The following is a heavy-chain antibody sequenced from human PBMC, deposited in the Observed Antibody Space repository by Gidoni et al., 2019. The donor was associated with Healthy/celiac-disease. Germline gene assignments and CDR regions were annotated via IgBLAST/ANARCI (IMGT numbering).Heavy chain of an antibody. CDR1: GFTFSSYG. V-gene: IGHV3-33*01. CDR2: IWYDGSNK. D-gene: IGHD3-3*01. J-gene: IGHJ6*02. CDR3: ARGRYDFWSGYYPYYYYGMDV. Sequence: QVQLVESGGGVVQPGRSLRLSCSASGFTFSSYGMHWVRQAPGKGLEWVAVIWYDGSNKYSADSVKGRFTISRDNSKNTLYLQMNSLRAEETAVYYCARGRYDFWSGYYPYYYYGMDVWGQGTTVTVSS.